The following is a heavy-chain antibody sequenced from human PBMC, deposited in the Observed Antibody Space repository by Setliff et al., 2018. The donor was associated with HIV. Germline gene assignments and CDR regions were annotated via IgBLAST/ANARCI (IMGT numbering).Heavy chain of an antibody. CDR1: GFTFSDYY. J-gene: IGHJ4*02. CDR2: INQRGTEI. Sequence: GGSLRLSCAASGFTFSDYYMSWIRQAPGRGLEFVANINQRGTEINYMDSVKGRFTISRDNAKNSLYLQMNTLGAEDTAVYYCARGARGYSYGWGQGTLVTVSS. CDR3: ARGARGYSYG. D-gene: IGHD5-18*01. V-gene: IGHV3-7*01.